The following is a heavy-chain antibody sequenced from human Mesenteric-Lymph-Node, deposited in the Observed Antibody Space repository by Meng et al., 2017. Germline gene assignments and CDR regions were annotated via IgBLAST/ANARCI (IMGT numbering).Heavy chain of an antibody. J-gene: IGHJ4*02. CDR2: IKPDGTGT. Sequence: GGSLRLSCAASGFTFSNYWMNWIRQVPGKGLECVANIKPDGTGTNYVDSVKGRFTISRDNAKNTLYLQMNSLRAEDTAVYYCATEYCGGGTCYSLAYWGQGTLVTVSS. CDR3: ATEYCGGGTCYSLAY. V-gene: IGHV3-7*01. CDR1: GFTFSNYW. D-gene: IGHD2-15*01.